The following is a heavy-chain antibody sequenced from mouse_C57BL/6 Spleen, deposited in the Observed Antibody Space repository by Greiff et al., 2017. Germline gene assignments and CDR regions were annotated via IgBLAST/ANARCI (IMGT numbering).Heavy chain of an antibody. CDR3: ERRTTVVATDYYAMDY. CDR2: IYPRSGNT. D-gene: IGHD1-1*01. Sequence: VQLQQSGAELARPGASVKLSCKASGYTFTSYGISWVKQRTGQGLEWIGEIYPRSGNTYYNEKFKGKATLTADKSSSSAYMELRSLTSEDSAVYVCERRTTVVATDYYAMDYWGQGTSGTVSS. J-gene: IGHJ4*01. CDR1: GYTFTSYG. V-gene: IGHV1-81*01.